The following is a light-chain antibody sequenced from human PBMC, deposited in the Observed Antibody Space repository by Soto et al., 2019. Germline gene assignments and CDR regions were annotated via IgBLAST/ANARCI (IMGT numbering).Light chain of an antibody. CDR2: GAS. V-gene: IGKV3-15*01. CDR1: QTINNN. Sequence: VMTQSPATLSVSPGERATLSCRASQTINNNVAWYQLKDGQVPRLVIYGASTRATDIPARFSGSGSGTEIPTTISSLSSEDFAEYHWQQYNNWPRTFGQGTKVEIK. CDR3: QQYNNWPRT. J-gene: IGKJ1*01.